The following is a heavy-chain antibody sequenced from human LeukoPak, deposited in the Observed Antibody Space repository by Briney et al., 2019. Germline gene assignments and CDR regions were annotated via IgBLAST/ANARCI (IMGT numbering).Heavy chain of an antibody. CDR3: ARGGYYDSSGAIDY. Sequence: SWIRQHPGKGLEWIGYIYYSGSTYYNPSLKSRVTISVDTSKNQFSLKLSSVTAADTAVYYCARGGYYDSSGAIDYWGQGTLVTVSS. CDR2: IYYSGST. V-gene: IGHV4-31*02. J-gene: IGHJ4*02. D-gene: IGHD3-22*01.